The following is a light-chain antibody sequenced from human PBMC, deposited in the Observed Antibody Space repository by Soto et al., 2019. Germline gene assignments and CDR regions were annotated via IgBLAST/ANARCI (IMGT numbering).Light chain of an antibody. V-gene: IGKV3-15*01. CDR3: QQYNTWPPIT. CDR2: AAS. J-gene: IGKJ3*01. CDR1: QSVSGN. Sequence: EIVMTQSPATLSVSPGERATLSCRASQSVSGNLAWYQQKPGQAPRLLIYAASTRATGIPARFSGSGSGTEFTLPISSLQSEDCAVYYCQQYNTWPPITFGAGTKVDIK.